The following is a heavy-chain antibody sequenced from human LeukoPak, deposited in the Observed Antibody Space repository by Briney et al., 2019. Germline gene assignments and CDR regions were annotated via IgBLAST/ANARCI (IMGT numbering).Heavy chain of an antibody. J-gene: IGHJ4*02. CDR3: VRQAGVH. CDR1: GFTFSSYS. CDR2: ISSSSSYI. V-gene: IGHV3-21*01. Sequence: GGSLRLSCAASGFTFSSYSMNWVRQAPGKGLEWVSSISSSSSYIYYADSVKGRFTISRDNAKNSLSLEMNRLRVEDTAVYYCVRQAGVHWGQGTLVTVSS.